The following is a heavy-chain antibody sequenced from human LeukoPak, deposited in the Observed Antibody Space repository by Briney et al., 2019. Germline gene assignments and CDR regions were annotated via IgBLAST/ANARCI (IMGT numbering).Heavy chain of an antibody. V-gene: IGHV3-21*01. Sequence: GGSLRLSCAASGFTVSRNYMNWVRQAPGKGLEWVSSISSSSSYIYYADSVKGRFTISRDNAKNSLYLQMNSQRAEDTAVYYCARDHSSWVYWGQGTLVTVSS. J-gene: IGHJ4*02. D-gene: IGHD6-19*01. CDR2: ISSSSSYI. CDR3: ARDHSSWVY. CDR1: GFTVSRNY.